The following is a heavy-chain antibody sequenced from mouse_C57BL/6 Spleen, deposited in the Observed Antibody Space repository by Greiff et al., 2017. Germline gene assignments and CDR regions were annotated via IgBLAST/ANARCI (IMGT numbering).Heavy chain of an antibody. V-gene: IGHV3-6*01. CDR1: GYSITSGYY. CDR2: ISYDGSN. J-gene: IGHJ4*01. Sequence: EVKLMESGPGLVKPSQSLSLTCSVTGYSITSGYYWNWIRQFPGNKLEWMGYISYDGSNNYNPSLKNRISITRDTSKNQFFLKLNSVTTEDTATYYCAYNWDAMDYWGQGTSVTVSS. CDR3: AYNWDAMDY. D-gene: IGHD4-1*01.